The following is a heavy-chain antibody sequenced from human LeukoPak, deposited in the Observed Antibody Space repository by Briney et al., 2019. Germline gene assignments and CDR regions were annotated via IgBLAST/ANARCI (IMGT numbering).Heavy chain of an antibody. CDR3: TRLYSGNITPGNY. CDR2: IRSKANSYAT. D-gene: IGHD1-26*01. CDR1: GFTFSGSA. Sequence: PGGSLRLSCAASGFTFSGSAMHWVRQASGKGLEWIGRIRSKANSYATAYAASMRGRFTISRDDSKNTAYLQMNSLKTEDTAVYYCTRLYSGNITPGNYWGQGTLVTVFS. V-gene: IGHV3-73*01. J-gene: IGHJ4*02.